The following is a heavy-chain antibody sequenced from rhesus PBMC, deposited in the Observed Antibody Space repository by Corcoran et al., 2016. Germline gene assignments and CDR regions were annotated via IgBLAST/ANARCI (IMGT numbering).Heavy chain of an antibody. D-gene: IGHD5-24*01. V-gene: IGHV4-99*01. CDR2: ISGGSGIT. CDR3: ARPTTLGTTY. Sequence: QVQLQESGPGLVKPSETLSLTCAGSGYSISSGYYWGWIRQPPGKGLEYVGYISGGSGITSSTPSLKSRVTISNDTSNNQFSLKLTSVTAADTAVYYCARPTTLGTTYWGQGVLVTVSS. CDR1: GYSISSGYY. J-gene: IGHJ4*01.